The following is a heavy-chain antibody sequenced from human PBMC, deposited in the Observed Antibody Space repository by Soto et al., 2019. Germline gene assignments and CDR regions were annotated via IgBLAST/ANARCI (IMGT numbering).Heavy chain of an antibody. CDR1: GFTFSYSA. Sequence: GGSLRLSCAASGFTFSYSAMSWVRQAPGRGLEWVSTISGSGGTPYYADSVKGRFTISRDNSKNSLYLVLNSLRADDTAIYYCAMGLAAAGPLDYWGQGALVTVSS. D-gene: IGHD6-13*01. J-gene: IGHJ4*02. V-gene: IGHV3-23*01. CDR3: AMGLAAAGPLDY. CDR2: ISGSGGTP.